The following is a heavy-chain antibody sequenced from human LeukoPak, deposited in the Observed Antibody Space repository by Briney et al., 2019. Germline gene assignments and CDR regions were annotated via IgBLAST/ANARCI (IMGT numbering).Heavy chain of an antibody. Sequence: GGSLRLSCAASGFTFSSYAMSWVRQAPGKGLEWVSAISGSGGSTYYADSVKGRFTISRDNSKNTLYLQMNSLRAEDTAVYYCAKDRVFDSSGCQAFGYWGQGTLVTVSS. CDR2: ISGSGGST. D-gene: IGHD3-22*01. CDR3: AKDRVFDSSGCQAFGY. V-gene: IGHV3-23*01. J-gene: IGHJ4*02. CDR1: GFTFSSYA.